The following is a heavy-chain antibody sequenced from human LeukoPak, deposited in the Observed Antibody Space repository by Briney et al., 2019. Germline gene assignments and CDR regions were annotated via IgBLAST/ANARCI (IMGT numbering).Heavy chain of an antibody. CDR3: ARVAEAAAFDY. V-gene: IGHV3-21*01. J-gene: IGHJ4*02. D-gene: IGHD6-13*01. CDR1: GFTFTTFW. Sequence: GGSLRLSCATSGFTFTTFWMHWVRQAPGEGLVWVSSISSSSTYIYYADSVKGRFTISRDNAKNSLYLQMNSLRADDTAVYYCARVAEAAAFDYWGRGTLVTVSS. CDR2: ISSSSTYI.